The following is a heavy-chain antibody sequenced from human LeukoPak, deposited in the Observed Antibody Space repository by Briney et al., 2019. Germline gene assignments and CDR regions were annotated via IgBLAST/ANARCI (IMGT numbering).Heavy chain of an antibody. CDR3: ARHYLGATAGEPGYYFDY. CDR2: IYYSGST. CDR1: GGSISSYY. J-gene: IGHJ4*02. D-gene: IGHD1-26*01. V-gene: IGHV4-59*08. Sequence: SETLSLTCTVSGGSISSYYWGCGREPPGKGLEWIGCIYYSGSTNYNPSLKSRVTISVDTSKNQFSLKPSSVTAADTAVYYCARHYLGATAGEPGYYFDYWGQGTLVTVSS.